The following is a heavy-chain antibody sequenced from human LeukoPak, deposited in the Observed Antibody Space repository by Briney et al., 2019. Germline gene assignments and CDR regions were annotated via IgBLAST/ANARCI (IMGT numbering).Heavy chain of an antibody. CDR1: GDSISTGGYY. CDR3: ARVCRSSSCYSYYYGMDV. J-gene: IGHJ6*02. CDR2: IYYSGSI. Sequence: PSQTLSLTCTVSGDSISTGGYYWSWTRQHPAKGLEWIAYIYYSGSISYNPSPKSRLSISVDTSKTQFSLKLTSVTAADTAVYYCARVCRSSSCYSYYYGMDVWGQGTTVTASS. D-gene: IGHD2-2*01. V-gene: IGHV4-31*03.